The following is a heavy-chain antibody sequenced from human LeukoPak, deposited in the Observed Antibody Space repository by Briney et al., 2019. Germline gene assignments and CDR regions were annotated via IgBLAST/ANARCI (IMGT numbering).Heavy chain of an antibody. Sequence: GGSLRLSCVASGFPFKGYWMTWVRQSPGKGLDWVANIKPDGSETNYLDFVKGRFTISRDNARGSLFLEMTNLRVDDTAVYYCARDGGELWPLDEWGQGILVTVSS. V-gene: IGHV3-7*01. CDR2: IKPDGSET. D-gene: IGHD3-10*01. J-gene: IGHJ4*02. CDR1: GFPFKGYW. CDR3: ARDGGELWPLDE.